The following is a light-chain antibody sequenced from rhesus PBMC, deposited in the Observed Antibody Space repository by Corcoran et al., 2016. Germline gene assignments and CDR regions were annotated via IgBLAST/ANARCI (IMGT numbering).Light chain of an antibody. CDR3: LQYSSSPWT. CDR2: KAS. Sequence: DIQMIQSPSSLSASVGDKVTITCRASQGISSWLAWYQQKPGKALKLLIYKASSLQSGGPSRFSGSGSGTDFTLTISSLQPEDFATYYCLQYSSSPWTFGQGTKVEIK. J-gene: IGKJ1*01. CDR1: QGISSW. V-gene: IGKV1-22*01.